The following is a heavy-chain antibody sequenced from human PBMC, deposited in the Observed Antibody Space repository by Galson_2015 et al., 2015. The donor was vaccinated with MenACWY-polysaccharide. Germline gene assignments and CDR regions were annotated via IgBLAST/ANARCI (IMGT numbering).Heavy chain of an antibody. V-gene: IGHV3-23*01. Sequence: SLRLSCAASGFTFNSSAMSWGPPGPGKGLEWVSANRSSGGNTYYADSVKGRFTISRDNSKNTLYLQMNSLRAEDTAVYYCAKDSTDFWSVAGRFDHWGQGTLVTVSS. D-gene: IGHD3-3*01. CDR3: AKDSTDFWSVAGRFDH. J-gene: IGHJ5*02. CDR1: GFTFNSSA. CDR2: NRSSGGNT.